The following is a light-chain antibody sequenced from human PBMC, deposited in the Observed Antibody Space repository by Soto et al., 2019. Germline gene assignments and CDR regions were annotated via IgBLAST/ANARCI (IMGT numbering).Light chain of an antibody. CDR3: QQYNVYSRA. V-gene: IGKV1-5*03. CDR1: QSISDW. Sequence: DIQMTQSPSTLSASIGDRVTISCRASQSISDWLAWYQQKPGKAPKLLIYRASNLESGVPLRFSGSGSGTEFTLTISSLQPDDFATYYCQQYNVYSRAFGQGTKLEIK. CDR2: RAS. J-gene: IGKJ1*01.